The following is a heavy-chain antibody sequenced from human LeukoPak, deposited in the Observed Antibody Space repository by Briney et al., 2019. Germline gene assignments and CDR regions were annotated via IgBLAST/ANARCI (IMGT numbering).Heavy chain of an antibody. J-gene: IGHJ4*02. CDR3: ARVPKNYYDSSGSY. CDR1: GFTFSNFA. D-gene: IGHD3-22*01. V-gene: IGHV3-30-3*01. CDR2: ISYDGSIK. Sequence: GGSLRLSCAASGFTFSNFAMGWVRQAPGKGLEWVAVISYDGSIKYYADSVKGRFTISRDNSKNTLYLQMNSLRAEDTAVYYCARVPKNYYDSSGSYWGQGTLVTVSS.